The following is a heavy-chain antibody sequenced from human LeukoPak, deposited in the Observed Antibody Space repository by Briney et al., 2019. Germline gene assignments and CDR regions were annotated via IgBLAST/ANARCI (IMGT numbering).Heavy chain of an antibody. CDR3: ARGLLRDGYTYTYSFDY. D-gene: IGHD5-18*01. CDR2: VYMGGTT. J-gene: IGHJ4*02. CDR1: GFTVSTNY. Sequence: GGSLRLSCAASGFTVSTNYMNWVRQAPGKGLEWVSAVYMGGTTYYADSVKGRFTISRDSTKNTIYLQMNNLRAEDTAVYYCARGLLRDGYTYTYSFDYWGQGALVTVSS. V-gene: IGHV3-66*01.